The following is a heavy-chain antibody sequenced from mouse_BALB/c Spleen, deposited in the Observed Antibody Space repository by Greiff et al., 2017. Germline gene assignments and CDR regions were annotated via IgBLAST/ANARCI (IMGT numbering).Heavy chain of an antibody. V-gene: IGHV5-17*02. D-gene: IGHD2-4*01. CDR3: ARSEDYDFSFAY. Sequence: EVKLMESGGGLVQPGGSRKLSCAASGFTFSSFGMHWVRQAPEKGLEWVAYISSGSSTIYYADTVKGRFTISRDNPKNTLFLQMTSLRSEDTAMYYCARSEDYDFSFAYWGQGTLVTVSA. CDR2: ISSGSSTI. CDR1: GFTFSSFG. J-gene: IGHJ3*01.